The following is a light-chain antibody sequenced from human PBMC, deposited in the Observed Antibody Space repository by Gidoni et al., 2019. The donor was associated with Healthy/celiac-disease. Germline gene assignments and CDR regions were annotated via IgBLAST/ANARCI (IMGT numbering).Light chain of an antibody. Sequence: SSELTEDAAVSVALGQTGRITCQGDSLRSYYASWYQQKPGQAPVLVIYGKHTRPSGIPDRFSGSSSGNTASLTITGAQAEDEADYYCTSRDSSGNHVVFGGGTKLTVL. CDR2: GKH. CDR1: SLRSYY. CDR3: TSRDSSGNHVV. V-gene: IGLV3-19*01. J-gene: IGLJ2*01.